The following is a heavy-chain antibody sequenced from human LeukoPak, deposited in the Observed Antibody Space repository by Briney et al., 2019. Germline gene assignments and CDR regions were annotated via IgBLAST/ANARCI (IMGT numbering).Heavy chain of an antibody. CDR1: GGSISSSSYY. CDR3: ARGVARSSKFHFSYYFDY. D-gene: IGHD6-6*01. V-gene: IGHV4-39*07. CDR2: IYHSGST. J-gene: IGHJ4*02. Sequence: SETLSLTCTVSGGSISSSSYYWGWIRQPPGTGLEWIGSIYHSGSTYYNPSLKSRVTISVDTSKNRFSLKLSSVTAADTAVYYCARGVARSSKFHFSYYFDYWGQGTLVTVSS.